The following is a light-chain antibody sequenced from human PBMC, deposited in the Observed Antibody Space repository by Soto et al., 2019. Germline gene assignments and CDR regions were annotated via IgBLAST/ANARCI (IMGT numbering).Light chain of an antibody. CDR3: QQYDGSPPYT. CDR2: GAS. V-gene: IGKV3-20*01. J-gene: IGKJ2*01. CDR1: QSISSSY. Sequence: VLTQSPGTLSLSPGERAAISCRASQSISSSYLAWYQHKPGQAPRLLIYGASSRATGIPHRFSGSGSGTDFTLPISRLEPEDCGVYYCQQYDGSPPYTFGQGTRLEIK.